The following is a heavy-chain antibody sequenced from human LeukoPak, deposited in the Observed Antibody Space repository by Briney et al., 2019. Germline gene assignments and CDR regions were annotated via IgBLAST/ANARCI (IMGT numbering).Heavy chain of an antibody. CDR2: IIPIFGTA. V-gene: IGHV1-69*05. CDR3: AREHLKDFDL. Sequence: SVKVSCKASGGTFSSYAISWVRQAPGQGLEWMGGIIPIFGTANYAQKLQGRVTMTTDTSTSTAYMELRSLRSDDTAVYYCAREHLKDFDLWGRGTLVTVSS. J-gene: IGHJ2*01. CDR1: GGTFSSYA.